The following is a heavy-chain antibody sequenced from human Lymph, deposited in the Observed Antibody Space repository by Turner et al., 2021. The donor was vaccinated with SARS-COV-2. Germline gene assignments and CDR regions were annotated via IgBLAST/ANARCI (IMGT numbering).Heavy chain of an antibody. D-gene: IGHD3-3*01. V-gene: IGHV3-30*18. CDR2: ISYDGSNK. J-gene: IGHJ6*02. Sequence: QVQLVESGGGVVQPGRSLRLYCAASGFTFSSYAMNWVRQAPGKGLEWVTVISYDGSNKYYADSVKGRFTISRDNSKNTLYLQMNSLRAEDTAVYYCAKVRSIFGVVIGGMDVWGQGTTVTVSS. CDR3: AKVRSIFGVVIGGMDV. CDR1: GFTFSSYA.